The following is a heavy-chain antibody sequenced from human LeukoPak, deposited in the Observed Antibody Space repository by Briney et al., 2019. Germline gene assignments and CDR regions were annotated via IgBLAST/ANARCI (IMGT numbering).Heavy chain of an antibody. Sequence: GGSLRLSCAASGFTFSSYAMSWVRQAPGKGLEWVSSISSSSSYIYYADSVKGRFTISRDNAKNSLYLQMNSLRAEDTAVYYCARDPYCSSTSCWDEAFDIWGQGTMVTVSS. D-gene: IGHD2-2*01. V-gene: IGHV3-21*01. CDR2: ISSSSSYI. J-gene: IGHJ3*02. CDR3: ARDPYCSSTSCWDEAFDI. CDR1: GFTFSSYA.